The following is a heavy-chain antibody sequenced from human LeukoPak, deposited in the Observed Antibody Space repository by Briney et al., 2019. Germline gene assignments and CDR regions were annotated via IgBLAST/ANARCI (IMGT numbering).Heavy chain of an antibody. CDR3: ARDRYYDSSGYTQPSAGGFDP. Sequence: PGGSLRLSCAASGFTFSSYGMHWVRQAPGKGLEWVAVISYDGSNKYYADSVKGRFTISRDNSKNTLYLQMNSLRAEDTAVYYCARDRYYDSSGYTQPSAGGFDPWGQGTLVTVSS. D-gene: IGHD3-22*01. V-gene: IGHV3-30*03. CDR2: ISYDGSNK. CDR1: GFTFSSYG. J-gene: IGHJ5*02.